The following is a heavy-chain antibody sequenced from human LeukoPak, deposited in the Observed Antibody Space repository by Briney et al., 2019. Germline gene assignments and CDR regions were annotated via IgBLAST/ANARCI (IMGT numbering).Heavy chain of an antibody. Sequence: ASVKVSCKASGYTFTGYYMHWVRQAPGQRLEWMGWINPNSGGTNYAQKFQGRVTMTRDTSISTAYMELNRLRSDDTAVYYCARDVQQLANYYYYGLDVWGQGTTVTVSS. CDR3: ARDVQQLANYYYYGLDV. CDR1: GYTFTGYY. D-gene: IGHD6-13*01. V-gene: IGHV1-2*02. J-gene: IGHJ6*02. CDR2: INPNSGGT.